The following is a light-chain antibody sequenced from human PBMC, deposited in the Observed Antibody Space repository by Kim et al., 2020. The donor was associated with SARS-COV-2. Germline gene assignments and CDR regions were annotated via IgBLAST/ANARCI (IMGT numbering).Light chain of an antibody. Sequence: GQSISTACTGTSSYVGIYTYFSWYQQRTGKAPQLMIYDFSNRPSGVSNRFSGSKSGNTASLTISGLQTEDEADYYCSSYTRSRTVVFGGGTQLTVL. CDR3: SSYTRSRTVV. J-gene: IGLJ2*01. CDR2: DFS. CDR1: SSYVGIYTY. V-gene: IGLV2-14*03.